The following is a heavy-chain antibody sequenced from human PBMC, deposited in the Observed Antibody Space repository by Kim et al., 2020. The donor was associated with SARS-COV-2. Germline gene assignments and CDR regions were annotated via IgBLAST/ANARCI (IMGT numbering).Heavy chain of an antibody. V-gene: IGHV4-34*01. J-gene: IGHJ4*02. CDR2: INHSGST. CDR3: ARGRNYYDSSGSMVGGRIEDY. Sequence: SETLSLTCAVYGGSFSGYYWSWIRQPPGKGLEWIGEINHSGSTNYNPSLKSRVTISVDTSKNQFSLKLSSVTAADTAVYYCARGRNYYDSSGSMVGGRIEDYWGQGTLVTVSS. D-gene: IGHD3-22*01. CDR1: GGSFSGYY.